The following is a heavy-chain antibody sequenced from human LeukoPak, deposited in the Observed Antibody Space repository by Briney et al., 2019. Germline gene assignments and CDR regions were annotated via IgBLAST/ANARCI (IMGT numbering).Heavy chain of an antibody. CDR3: ARALGVVTAEIFDY. D-gene: IGHD1-26*01. V-gene: IGHV3-53*01. Sequence: PGGSLRLSCAASGFTVSSNYMSWVRQAPGKGLERVSVIYSGGSTYYADSVKGRFTISRDNSKSTLYLQMNSLRAEDTAVYYCARALGVVTAEIFDYWGQGTLVTVSS. CDR2: IYSGGST. CDR1: GFTVSSNY. J-gene: IGHJ4*02.